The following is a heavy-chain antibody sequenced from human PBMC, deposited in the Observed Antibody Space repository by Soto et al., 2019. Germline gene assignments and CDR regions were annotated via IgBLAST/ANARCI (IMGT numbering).Heavy chain of an antibody. V-gene: IGHV4-34*01. CDR1: GGSFTGYY. Sequence: SETLYLTCAVNGGSFTGYYRGWIRQPPGKGLEWIGEINHSGSTHYNPSLKSRVTISVDTSKNQFSLKLSSVTAADTAVYYCAREPSPRGLAFDIWGQGTMVT. CDR2: INHSGST. J-gene: IGHJ3*02. CDR3: AREPSPRGLAFDI.